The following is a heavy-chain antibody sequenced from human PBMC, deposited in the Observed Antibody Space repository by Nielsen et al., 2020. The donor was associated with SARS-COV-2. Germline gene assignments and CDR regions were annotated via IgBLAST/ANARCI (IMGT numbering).Heavy chain of an antibody. CDR3: ARLPESGELVGLSDAFDI. Sequence: KVSCKGSGYSFTSYWISWVRQMPGKGLEWMGRIDPSDSYTNYSPSFQGHVTISADKSISTAYLQWSSLKASDTAMYYCARLPESGELVGLSDAFDIWGQGTMVTVSS. D-gene: IGHD3-10*01. CDR1: GYSFTSYW. V-gene: IGHV5-10-1*01. CDR2: IDPSDSYT. J-gene: IGHJ3*02.